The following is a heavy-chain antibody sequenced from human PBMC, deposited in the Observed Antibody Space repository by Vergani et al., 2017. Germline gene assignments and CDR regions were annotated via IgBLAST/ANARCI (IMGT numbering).Heavy chain of an antibody. Sequence: SLLLSFSSSGFPFSSYAIHCFLPSPVKCLEWVSGILFPLVLIFSADSVKGRFTISRDNAKNSLYLQMNSLRAEDTALYYCAKDISYGQDGYMGSFDLWGRGTLVTVSS. D-gene: IGHD5-24*01. J-gene: IGHJ2*01. CDR2: ILFPLVLI. V-gene: IGHV3-9*01. CDR3: AKDISYGQDGYMGSFDL. CDR1: GFPFSSYA.